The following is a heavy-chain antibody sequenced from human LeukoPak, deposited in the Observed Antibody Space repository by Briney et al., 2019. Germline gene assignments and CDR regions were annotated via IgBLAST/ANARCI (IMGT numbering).Heavy chain of an antibody. CDR2: IWYDGSNK. V-gene: IGHV3-33*08. D-gene: IGHD1-26*01. CDR3: ATSGSYYRFEY. CDR1: GFTFSTYW. J-gene: IGHJ4*02. Sequence: QPGGSLRLSCAASGFTFSTYWMHWVRQAPGKGLEWVAVIWYDGSNKYYADSVKGRFTISRDNSKNTLYLQMNSLRAEDTAVYYCATSGSYYRFEYWGQGTLVTVSS.